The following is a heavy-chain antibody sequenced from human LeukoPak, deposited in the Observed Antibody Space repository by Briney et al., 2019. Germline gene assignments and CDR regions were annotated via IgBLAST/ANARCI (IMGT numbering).Heavy chain of an antibody. CDR2: ISSSSTI. J-gene: IGHJ3*02. V-gene: IGHV3-48*01. D-gene: IGHD3-9*01. CDR1: GFTFSSYS. Sequence: GGSLRLSCAASGFTFSSYSMNWVRQAPGKGLEWVSYISSSSTIYYADSVKGRFTISRDNSKNTLYLQMNSLRAEDTAVYYCARETPTGYYLPAAFDIWGQGTMVTVSS. CDR3: ARETPTGYYLPAAFDI.